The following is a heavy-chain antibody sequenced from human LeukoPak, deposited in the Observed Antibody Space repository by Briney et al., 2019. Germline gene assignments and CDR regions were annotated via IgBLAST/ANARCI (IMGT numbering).Heavy chain of an antibody. CDR1: GDSVSGYY. V-gene: IGHV4-59*02. Sequence: SETLSLTCTVSGDSVSGYYWSWIRQSPGKGLEWIGYLYYSGSTNYNPSLKSRVTISVDTSKNQLSLKLSSVTAADTAVYYCARSKYFYDSNGYYVFDYWGQGTLVTVSS. J-gene: IGHJ4*02. D-gene: IGHD3-22*01. CDR2: LYYSGST. CDR3: ARSKYFYDSNGYYVFDY.